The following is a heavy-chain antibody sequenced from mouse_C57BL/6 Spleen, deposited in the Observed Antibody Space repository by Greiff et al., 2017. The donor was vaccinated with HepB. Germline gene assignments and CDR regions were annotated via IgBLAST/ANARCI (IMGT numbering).Heavy chain of an antibody. CDR1: GYAFSSSW. CDR2: IYPGDGDT. Sequence: VQLQESGPELVKPGASVKISCKASGYAFSSSWMNWVKQRPGKGLEWIGRIYPGDGDTNYNGKFKGKATLTADKSSSTAYMQLSSLTSEDSAVYFCALDSSGYVRVAYWGQGTLVTVSA. CDR3: ALDSSGYVRVAY. V-gene: IGHV1-82*01. J-gene: IGHJ3*01. D-gene: IGHD3-2*02.